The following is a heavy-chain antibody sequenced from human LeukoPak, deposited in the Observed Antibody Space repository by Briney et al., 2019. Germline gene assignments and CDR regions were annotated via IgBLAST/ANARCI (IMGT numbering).Heavy chain of an antibody. CDR1: GFTFNNYA. Sequence: GGSLRLSCTASGFTFNNYAMTWVRQAPGKGLEWVSAITGSGAYTNYADSVKGRFTISRDNSKNTIYLQMNSLRAEDTAIYYCAKRSSTSSGYFDFWGRGTLVTVSS. CDR3: AKRSSTSSGYFDF. D-gene: IGHD3-22*01. V-gene: IGHV3-23*01. CDR2: ITGSGAYT. J-gene: IGHJ4*02.